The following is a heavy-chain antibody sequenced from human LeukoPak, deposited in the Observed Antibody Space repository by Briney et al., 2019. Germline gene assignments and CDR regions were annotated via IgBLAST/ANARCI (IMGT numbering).Heavy chain of an antibody. D-gene: IGHD5-12*01. CDR3: ASGYDGLFDY. Sequence: SETLSLTCTVSGASITSYYWSWIRQSPGKGLEWIGYIYHTGSRNSNPSLKSRVTMSVDTSKSQFSLKLSSVTAADTALYYCASGYDGLFDYWGQGTLVTVSS. CDR1: GASITSYY. CDR2: IYHTGSR. J-gene: IGHJ4*02. V-gene: IGHV4-59*08.